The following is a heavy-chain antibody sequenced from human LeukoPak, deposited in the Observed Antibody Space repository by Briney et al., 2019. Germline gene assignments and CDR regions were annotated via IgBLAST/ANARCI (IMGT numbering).Heavy chain of an antibody. CDR3: ARGGGLDV. D-gene: IGHD3-16*01. Sequence: HPGGSLRLSCAAFGFTFSSYWMNWARQAPGKGLEWVASINHNGNVNYYVDSVKGRFTISRDNAKNSLYLQMSNLRAEDTAVYFCARGGGLDVWGQGATVTVSS. V-gene: IGHV3-7*03. CDR2: INHNGNVN. CDR1: GFTFSSYW. J-gene: IGHJ6*02.